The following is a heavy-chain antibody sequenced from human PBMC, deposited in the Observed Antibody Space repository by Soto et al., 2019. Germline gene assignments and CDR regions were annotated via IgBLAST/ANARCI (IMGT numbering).Heavy chain of an antibody. CDR3: ARDIHKLNFDY. J-gene: IGHJ4*02. V-gene: IGHV1-3*01. CDR2: INAGNGNT. CDR1: GYTFTSYA. D-gene: IGHD2-21*01. Sequence: ASVKVSCKASGYTFTSYAMHWVRQAPGQRLEWMGWINAGNGNTKYSQKLQGRVTITRDTSASTAYMELSSLRSEDTAVYYCARDIHKLNFDYWGQGTLVTVSS.